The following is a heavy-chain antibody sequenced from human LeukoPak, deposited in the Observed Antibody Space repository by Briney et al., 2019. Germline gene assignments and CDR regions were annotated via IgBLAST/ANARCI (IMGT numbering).Heavy chain of an antibody. J-gene: IGHJ6*03. V-gene: IGHV3-23*01. D-gene: IGHD2-8*01. CDR3: AKDRCSNGVGCYYYYMDV. Sequence: GGSLRLSCAASGITFSSYAMNWVRQAPGKGLEWVSSISGSGGSTYYADSVKGRFTISRDNSKNTLYLQMNSLRAEDTAVYYCAKDRCSNGVGCYYYYMDVWGKGTTVTISS. CDR1: GITFSSYA. CDR2: ISGSGGST.